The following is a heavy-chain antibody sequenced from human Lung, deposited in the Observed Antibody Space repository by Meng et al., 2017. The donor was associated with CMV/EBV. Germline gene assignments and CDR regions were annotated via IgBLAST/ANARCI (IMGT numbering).Heavy chain of an antibody. CDR1: GFIVNSND. CDR2: IFGGGKT. J-gene: IGHJ2*01. V-gene: IGHV3-66*02. D-gene: IGHD3-16*01. Sequence: ESLKISXSGSGFIVNSNDMTWVRQAPGKGPEWVSGIFGGGKTYYADSVQGRFTISRDNSKNTLYLQMNALTAEDSALYYCASFKHQLVGGIYWYLDLWGPGTLVTVSS. CDR3: ASFKHQLVGGIYWYLDL.